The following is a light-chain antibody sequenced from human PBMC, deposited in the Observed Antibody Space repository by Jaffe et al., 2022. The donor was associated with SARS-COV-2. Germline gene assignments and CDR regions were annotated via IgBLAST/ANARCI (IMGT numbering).Light chain of an antibody. CDR1: QVISSW. CDR3: QQANSFPLT. Sequence: DIQMTQSPSSVFASVGDRVTITCRASQVISSWLAWYQQKPGKAPNLLIYSASNLERGVPSRFSGSGSGTAFTLTISSLQPEDFATYYCQQANSFPLTFGPGTKVEVK. V-gene: IGKV1-12*01. CDR2: SAS. J-gene: IGKJ3*01.